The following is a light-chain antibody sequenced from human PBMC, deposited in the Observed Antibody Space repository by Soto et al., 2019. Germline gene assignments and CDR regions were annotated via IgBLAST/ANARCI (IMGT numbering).Light chain of an antibody. CDR2: FAS. J-gene: IGKJ1*01. V-gene: IGKV3D-15*01. CDR3: QQCNNWPLS. CDR1: QSVSSN. Sequence: EIVMTQSPATLSLSPGERATLSCRASQSVSSNLAWYQQKPGQAPRLLIYFASTRATGIPARFSGSGSGTEFTLTISSLQSEDFAVYYCQQCNNWPLSFGQGTKVEIK.